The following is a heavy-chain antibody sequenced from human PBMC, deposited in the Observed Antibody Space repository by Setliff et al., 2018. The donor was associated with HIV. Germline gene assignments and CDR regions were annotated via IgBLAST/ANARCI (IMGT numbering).Heavy chain of an antibody. D-gene: IGHD6-6*01. CDR1: TFSLSSYY. J-gene: IGHJ5*02. Sequence: SETLSLTCSVSTFSLSSYYWTWIRQTPGKGLQWIGYIYYSGSTNYNPSLKSRVTISVDTSKNQFSLKLSSVTAADTAVYYCARGGRSLAAQTWFDPWGQGTPVTVSS. CDR3: ARGGRSLAAQTWFDP. V-gene: IGHV4-59*12. CDR2: IYYSGST.